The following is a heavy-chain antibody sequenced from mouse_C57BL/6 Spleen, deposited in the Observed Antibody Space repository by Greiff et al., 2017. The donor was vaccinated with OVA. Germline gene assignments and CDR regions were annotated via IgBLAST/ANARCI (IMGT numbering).Heavy chain of an antibody. CDR3: ARHGGTTVYFDY. CDR2: ISSGGSYT. D-gene: IGHD1-1*01. V-gene: IGHV5-6*01. Sequence: EVQLVESGGDLVKPGGSLKLSCAASGFTFSSYGMSWVRQTPDKRLEWVATISSGGSYTYYPDSVKGRFTISRDNAKNTLYLQMSSLKSEDTAMYYCARHGGTTVYFDYWGQGTTLTVSS. CDR1: GFTFSSYG. J-gene: IGHJ2*01.